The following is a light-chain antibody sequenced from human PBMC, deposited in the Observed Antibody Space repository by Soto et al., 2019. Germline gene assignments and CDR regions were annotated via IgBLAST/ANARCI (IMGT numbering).Light chain of an antibody. CDR2: AAS. J-gene: IGKJ1*01. CDR3: QQSYSTPQT. CDR1: QSISSY. Sequence: DIQMTQSPSSLSASVGDRVTITCRASQSISSYLNWYQQKPGKAPKLLIYAASSLQSGVPSMFSGSGSGTDFTLTISSLQPEDFATYYCQQSYSTPQTFGQGTKVDIK. V-gene: IGKV1-39*01.